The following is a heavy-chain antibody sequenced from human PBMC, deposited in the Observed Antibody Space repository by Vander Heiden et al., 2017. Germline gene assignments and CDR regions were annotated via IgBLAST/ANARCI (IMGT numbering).Heavy chain of an antibody. CDR1: GGSFSGYY. Sequence: QVQLQQWGAGLLKPSETLSLTCAVYGGSFSGYYWSWIRQPPGKGLELIGEINHSGSTNYNPSLKSRVTISVDTSKNQFSLKLSSVTAADTAVYYCARGGTIVVVPAATLYYYGMDVWGQGTTVTVSS. D-gene: IGHD2-2*01. CDR2: INHSGST. J-gene: IGHJ6*02. V-gene: IGHV4-34*01. CDR3: ARGGTIVVVPAATLYYYGMDV.